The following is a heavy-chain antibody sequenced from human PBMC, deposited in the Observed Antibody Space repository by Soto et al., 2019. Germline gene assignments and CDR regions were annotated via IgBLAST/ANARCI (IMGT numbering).Heavy chain of an antibody. V-gene: IGHV3-15*07. CDR2: IKSKTDGGTT. D-gene: IGHD3-22*01. J-gene: IGHJ6*02. CDR1: GFTFSNAW. Sequence: PGGSLRLSCAASGFTFSNAWMNWVRQAPGKGLEWVGRIKSKTDGGTTDYAAPVKGRFTISRDDSKNTLYLQMNSLKTEDTAVYYCTTDYIDPKYYYDSSGYPTYYYYGMDVWGQGTTVTVSS. CDR3: TTDYIDPKYYYDSSGYPTYYYYGMDV.